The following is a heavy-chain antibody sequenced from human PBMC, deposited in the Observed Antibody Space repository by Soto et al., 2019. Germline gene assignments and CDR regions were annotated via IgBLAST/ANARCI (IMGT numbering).Heavy chain of an antibody. Sequence: SETLSLTCAVYGGSFSGYYWSWIRQPPGKGLEWIGEINHSGSTNYNPSLKSRVTISVDTSKNQFSLKLSSVTAADTAVYYCARGEITMVRGVIRYYYYYMDVWGKGTTVTVSS. CDR2: INHSGST. CDR3: ARGEITMVRGVIRYYYYYMDV. V-gene: IGHV4-34*01. CDR1: GGSFSGYY. D-gene: IGHD3-10*01. J-gene: IGHJ6*03.